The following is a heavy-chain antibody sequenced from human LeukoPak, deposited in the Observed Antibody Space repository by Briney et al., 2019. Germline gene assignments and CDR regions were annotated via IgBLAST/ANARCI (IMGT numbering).Heavy chain of an antibody. V-gene: IGHV3-30*18. J-gene: IGHJ3*01. CDR3: AKDLTTLFLASDV. D-gene: IGHD4-11*01. CDR2: ISNDGDNK. CDR1: GFIFSAYG. Sequence: SGGSLRLSCVASGFIFSAYGMQWVRQAPGKGLEWVAVISNDGDNKYYSNSVKGRFTISRDSSKNTLYLQMNSLRPEDTAVYSCAKDLTTLFLASDVWGLGTMVTVSS.